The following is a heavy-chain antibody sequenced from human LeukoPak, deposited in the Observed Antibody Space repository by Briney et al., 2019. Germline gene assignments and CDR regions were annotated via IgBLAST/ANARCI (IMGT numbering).Heavy chain of an antibody. D-gene: IGHD3-9*01. V-gene: IGHV4-39*01. CDR1: GDTVSTTRYH. CDR2: IFYTGST. J-gene: IGHJ5*02. CDR3: ARHLMSVIDP. Sequence: SETLSLTCAVSGDTVSTTRYHWGWIRQPPGKGLEWMASIFYTGSTYYNSSLKSRVTISVDTSKNQFSLRLTSVTAADTAVYYCARHLMSVIDPWGQGTLVTVSS.